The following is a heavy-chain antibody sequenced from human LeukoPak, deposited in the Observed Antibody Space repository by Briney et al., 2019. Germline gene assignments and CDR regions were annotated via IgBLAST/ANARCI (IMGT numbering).Heavy chain of an antibody. V-gene: IGHV3-74*01. Sequence: GRSLRLSCAASGFTFSIYSMHWVRQALGKGLVWVSRIKSDGSSTSYADSVKGRFTISRDNAKNSLYLQMNSLRAEDTAVYYCARDPDSSGSYYKGGSDYWGQGTLVTVSS. CDR3: ARDPDSSGSYYKGGSDY. CDR2: IKSDGSST. CDR1: GFTFSIYS. D-gene: IGHD3-10*01. J-gene: IGHJ4*02.